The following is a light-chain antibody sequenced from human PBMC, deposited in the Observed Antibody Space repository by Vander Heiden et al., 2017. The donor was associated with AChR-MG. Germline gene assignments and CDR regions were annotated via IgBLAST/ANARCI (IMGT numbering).Light chain of an antibody. CDR2: GAS. Sequence: EIVLTHSPGTLSLSPGERATLSCTASQSVSSSYLAWYQQKPGQAPRLLIYGASSRATGIPDRFSGSGSGTDFNLTISRLEPADFAVYYCQQEGSSPETFGQRTKVEIK. J-gene: IGKJ1*01. CDR3: QQEGSSPET. CDR1: QSVSSSY. V-gene: IGKV3-20*01.